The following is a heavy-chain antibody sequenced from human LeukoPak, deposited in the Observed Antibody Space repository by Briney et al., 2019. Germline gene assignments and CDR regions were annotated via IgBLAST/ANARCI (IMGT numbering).Heavy chain of an antibody. V-gene: IGHV3-21*01. Sequence: GGSLRLSCAASGFTFSSYSMNWVRQAPEKGLEWVSSISSSSSYIYYADSVKGRFTISRDNAKNSLYLQMNSLRAEDTAVYYCAREQYYYDSSGYFDYWGQGTLVTVSS. CDR1: GFTFSSYS. D-gene: IGHD3-22*01. J-gene: IGHJ4*02. CDR2: ISSSSSYI. CDR3: AREQYYYDSSGYFDY.